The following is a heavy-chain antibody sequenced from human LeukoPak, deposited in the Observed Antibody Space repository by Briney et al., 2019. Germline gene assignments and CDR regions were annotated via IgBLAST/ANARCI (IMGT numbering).Heavy chain of an antibody. CDR2: ISDSGGST. CDR3: AKDRPPDYSSRQGFSDNWFDP. Sequence: GGSLRLSCAASGFTFSSYAMTWVRQAPGKGLERVSTISDSGGSTYYADSVKGRFTISRDNSKNTLYLQMNSLRAEDTAFYYCAKDRPPDYSSRQGFSDNWFDPWGQGTLVTVSS. D-gene: IGHD3-22*01. V-gene: IGHV3-23*01. CDR1: GFTFSSYA. J-gene: IGHJ5*02.